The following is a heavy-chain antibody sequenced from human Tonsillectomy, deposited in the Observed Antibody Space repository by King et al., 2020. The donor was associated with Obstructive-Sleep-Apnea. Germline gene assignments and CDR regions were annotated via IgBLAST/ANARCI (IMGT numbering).Heavy chain of an antibody. CDR2: IYYSGST. CDR3: ARASYCGGDCYVFDY. Sequence: VQLQESGPGLVKPSQTLSLTCTVSGGSISSGGYYWSWIRHHPGKGLEWIGYIYYSGSTYYNPSLKSRVTLSIDTSKNQFSLKLSSVTAADTAVYYCARASYCGGDCYVFDYWGQGTLVTVSS. V-gene: IGHV4-31*03. J-gene: IGHJ4*02. D-gene: IGHD2-21*02. CDR1: GGSISSGGYY.